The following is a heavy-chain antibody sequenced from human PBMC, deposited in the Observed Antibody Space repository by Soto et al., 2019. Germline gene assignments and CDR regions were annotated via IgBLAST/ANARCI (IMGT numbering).Heavy chain of an antibody. D-gene: IGHD2-15*01. CDR1: GYKFTTFW. CDR2: IDPTDSFT. CDR3: ARPASGGSRDAFDV. J-gene: IGHJ3*01. Sequence: LKISCKASGYKFTTFWLNWVRQTPGKGLEWLGRIDPTDSFTNYSPPFEGHVTISVDRSISTAYLQWNSLQASDTAIYYCARPASGGSRDAFDVWGQGTTVTVSS. V-gene: IGHV5-10-1*01.